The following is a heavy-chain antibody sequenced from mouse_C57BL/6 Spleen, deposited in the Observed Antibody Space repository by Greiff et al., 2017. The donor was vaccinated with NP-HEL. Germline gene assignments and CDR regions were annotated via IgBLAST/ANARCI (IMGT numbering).Heavy chain of an antibody. CDR1: GYTFTDYY. Sequence: EVQLQQSGPELVKPGASVKISCKASGYTFTDYYMNWVKQSHGKSLEWIGDINPNNGGTSYNQKFKGKATLTVDKSSSTAYMELRSLTSEDSAVYYCARSYYGSSLRYFDYWGQGTTLTVSS. J-gene: IGHJ2*01. CDR3: ARSYYGSSLRYFDY. D-gene: IGHD1-1*01. CDR2: INPNNGGT. V-gene: IGHV1-26*01.